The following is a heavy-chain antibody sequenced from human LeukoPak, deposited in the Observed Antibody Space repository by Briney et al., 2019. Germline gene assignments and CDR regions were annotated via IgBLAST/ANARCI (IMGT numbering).Heavy chain of an antibody. V-gene: IGHV1-8*01. CDR2: MNPNSGNT. CDR1: GYTFTSYD. D-gene: IGHD3-10*01. Sequence: GASVKVSCKASGYTFTSYDINWVRQATGQGLEWMGWMNPNSGNTGYAQKLQGRVTMTRNTSISTAYMELSSLRSEDTAVYYCARWGHYYGSGSYQNWFDPWGQRTPVTVSS. J-gene: IGHJ5*02. CDR3: ARWGHYYGSGSYQNWFDP.